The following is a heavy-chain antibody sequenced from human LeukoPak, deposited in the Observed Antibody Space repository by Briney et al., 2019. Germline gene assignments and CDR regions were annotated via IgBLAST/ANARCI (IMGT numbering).Heavy chain of an antibody. J-gene: IGHJ3*02. V-gene: IGHV1-69*01. CDR1: GGTFSSYA. Sequence: SVKVSCKASGGTFSSYAISWVRQAPGQGLEWMGGIIPIFGTANYAQKFQGRVTITADESTSTAYMELSSLRSEDTAVYYCARDRGYQLPRDAFDIWGQGTMVTVSS. D-gene: IGHD2-2*01. CDR2: IIPIFGTA. CDR3: ARDRGYQLPRDAFDI.